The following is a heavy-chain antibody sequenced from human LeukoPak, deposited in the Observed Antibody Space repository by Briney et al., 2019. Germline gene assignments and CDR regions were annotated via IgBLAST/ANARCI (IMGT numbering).Heavy chain of an antibody. CDR1: GGTFSSYA. CDR3: ARGDYGGSYFQH. CDR2: IIPIFGTA. D-gene: IGHD4-23*01. V-gene: IGHV1-69*05. J-gene: IGHJ1*01. Sequence: GASVKVSCKASGGTFSSYAISWVRQAPGQGLEWMGRIIPIFGTANYAQKFQGRVTITTDESTSTAYMELSSLRSEDTAVYYCARGDYGGSYFQHWGQDTLVTVSS.